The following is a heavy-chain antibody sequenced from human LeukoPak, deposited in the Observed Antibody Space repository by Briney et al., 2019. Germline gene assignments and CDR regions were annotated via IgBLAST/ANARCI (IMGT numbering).Heavy chain of an antibody. Sequence: GGSLRLSCAASGFSVRNYYMSWVRKAPGKGLEGVSVIYNGGETHHADSVKGRFILSRDNSKNTLSLQMNSLRAEDTAVYYCTRDFDAWGQGTLVTVSS. CDR2: IYNGGET. CDR3: TRDFDA. J-gene: IGHJ4*02. V-gene: IGHV3-66*01. CDR1: GFSVRNYY.